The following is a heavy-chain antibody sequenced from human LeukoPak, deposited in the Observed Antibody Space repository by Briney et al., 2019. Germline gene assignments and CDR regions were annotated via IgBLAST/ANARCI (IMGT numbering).Heavy chain of an antibody. Sequence: PGGSLRLSCAASGFTFSSYAMSWVRQTPGKGLEWVSAISGGGGSTYYADSVKGRFTISRDNAKNSLYLQMNSLRAEDTAVYYCATDDYGAFDYWGQGTLVTVSS. D-gene: IGHD4/OR15-4a*01. CDR3: ATDDYGAFDY. CDR2: ISGGGGST. CDR1: GFTFSSYA. J-gene: IGHJ4*02. V-gene: IGHV3-23*01.